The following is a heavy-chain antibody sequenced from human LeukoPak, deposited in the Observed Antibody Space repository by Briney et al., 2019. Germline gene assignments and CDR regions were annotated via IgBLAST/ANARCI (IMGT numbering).Heavy chain of an antibody. CDR2: YDPEDDER. D-gene: IGHD3-10*01. CDR1: GHTLRDLS. CDR3: STETAGNY. V-gene: IGHV1-24*01. J-gene: IGHJ4*02. Sequence: GASANVSCKAFGHTLRDLSIHWVRQAPGKGLEWMGGYDPEDDERIYSETFLGRVTLTEDTSTDTAYMELTSLRSDDTAVYYCSTETAGNYWGQGTLVTVSS.